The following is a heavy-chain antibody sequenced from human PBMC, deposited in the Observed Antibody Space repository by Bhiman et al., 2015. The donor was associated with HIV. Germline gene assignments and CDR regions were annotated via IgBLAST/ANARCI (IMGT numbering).Heavy chain of an antibody. V-gene: IGHV3-15*01. CDR2: IKSKTDGGTT. J-gene: IGHJ4*02. CDR1: GFTFSNAW. D-gene: IGHD3-16*02. CDR3: TTAHIYYDYVWGSYRTSDY. Sequence: EVQLLESGGGLVQPGGSLRLSCVVSGFTFSNAWMSWVRQAPGKGLEWVGRIKSKTDGGTTDYAAPVKGRFTISRDDSKNTLYLQMSSLKTEDTAVYYCTTAHIYYDYVWGSYRTSDYWGQGTLVTVSS.